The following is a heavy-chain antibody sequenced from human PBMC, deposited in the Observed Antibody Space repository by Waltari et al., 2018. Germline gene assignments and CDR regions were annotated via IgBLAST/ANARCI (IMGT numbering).Heavy chain of an antibody. CDR3: ARLGDYYSNYGPGPDY. CDR2: VYRGGGS. V-gene: IGHV4-4*02. Sequence: QVQLQESGPGRVKPSGTLSITCDVSGASFSSDTCWSWVRQPPGKGLEWMGEVYRGGGSNYNPSLKSRVTISADLSKKQISLRLRFVTAADTAVYYCARLGDYYSNYGPGPDYWGQGTLVTVSS. CDR1: GASFSSDTC. D-gene: IGHD4-4*01. J-gene: IGHJ4*02.